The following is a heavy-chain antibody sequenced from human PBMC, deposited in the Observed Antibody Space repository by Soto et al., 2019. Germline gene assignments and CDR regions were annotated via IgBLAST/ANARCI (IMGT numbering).Heavy chain of an antibody. CDR1: GFTFGSYG. J-gene: IGHJ4*02. Sequence: QVQLVESGGGVVQPGRSLRLSCAASGFTFGSYGIHWVRQAPGKGLEWVAVIWYDGSNKYYADSVKGRFTISRDNSKNTLYLQMNSLRAEDTAVNYCAREGSGYPCDYCGQGTLVTVSS. CDR2: IWYDGSNK. V-gene: IGHV3-33*01. CDR3: AREGSGYPCDY. D-gene: IGHD5-12*01.